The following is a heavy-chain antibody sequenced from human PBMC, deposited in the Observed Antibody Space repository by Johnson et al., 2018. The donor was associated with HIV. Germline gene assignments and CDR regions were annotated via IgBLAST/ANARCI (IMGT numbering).Heavy chain of an antibody. D-gene: IGHD3-22*01. CDR1: EFTFGDFG. J-gene: IGHJ3*02. V-gene: IGHV3-20*04. Sequence: VQLVESGGRVVWPGGSLRLTCAASEFTFGDFGMNWVRQAPGKGLDWVSNINWNGGSTTYADSVKGRFTISRENAKNSLYLQMNSLRAGDTAVYYCARSDYDSSGYYAFDIWGQGTMVTVSS. CDR2: INWNGGST. CDR3: ARSDYDSSGYYAFDI.